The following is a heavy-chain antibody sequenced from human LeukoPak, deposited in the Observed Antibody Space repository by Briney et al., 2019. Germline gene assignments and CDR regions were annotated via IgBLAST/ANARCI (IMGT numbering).Heavy chain of an antibody. CDR3: ARVQSVAGTWYWFDP. V-gene: IGHV4-4*07. CDR2: IYPSGST. CDR1: GGSTSSYY. D-gene: IGHD6-19*01. Sequence: SETLSLTCTVSGGSTSSYYWSWIRQPAGTGLEWIGHIYPSGSTNYNPSLKSRVTMSVDTSKNQFSLKLSSVTAADAAVYYCARVQSVAGTWYWFDPWGQGTLVTVSS. J-gene: IGHJ5*02.